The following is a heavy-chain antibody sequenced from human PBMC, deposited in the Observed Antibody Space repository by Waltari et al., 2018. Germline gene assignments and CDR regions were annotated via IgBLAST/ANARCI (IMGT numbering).Heavy chain of an antibody. CDR2: IYYSGST. CDR3: ARHLPPTITIFGVVDY. CDR1: GGSISSRSYY. D-gene: IGHD3-3*01. J-gene: IGHJ4*02. Sequence: QLQLQESGPGLVKPSETLSLPCTVSGGSISSRSYYWGWIRQPPGKGLEWIGSIYYSGSTYYNPALKSRVTISVDTSKNQFSLKLGSVTAADTAVYYCARHLPPTITIFGVVDYWGQGTLVTVSS. V-gene: IGHV4-39*01.